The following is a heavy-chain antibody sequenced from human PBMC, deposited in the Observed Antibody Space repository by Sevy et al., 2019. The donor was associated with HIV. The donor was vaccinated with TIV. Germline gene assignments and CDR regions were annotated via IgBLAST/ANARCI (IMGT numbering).Heavy chain of an antibody. V-gene: IGHV3-9*01. Sequence: GGSLRLSCAASGFTFDDYAMHWVRQAPGKGLEWVSGISWNSGSIGYADSVKGRFTISRDNAKNSLYLQMNRLRAEAXXXXXXXXXLSSWLAYWGQGTLVTVSS. D-gene: IGHD6-13*01. J-gene: IGHJ4*02. CDR3: XXXLSSWLAY. CDR1: GFTFDDYA. CDR2: ISWNSGSI.